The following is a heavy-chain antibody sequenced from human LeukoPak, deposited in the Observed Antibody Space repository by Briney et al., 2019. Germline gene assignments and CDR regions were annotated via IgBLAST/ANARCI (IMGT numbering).Heavy chain of an antibody. J-gene: IGHJ4*02. CDR1: GYTFTSYD. CDR2: MNPNSGNT. CDR3: AKDSRYSSGWASFDF. V-gene: IGHV1-8*03. D-gene: IGHD6-19*01. Sequence: GASVKVSCKASGYTFTSYDINWVRQATGQGLEWMGWMNPNSGNTGYAQKFQGRVTITRNTSISTAYMELSSLRTEDTALYYCAKDSRYSSGWASFDFWGQGTLVTVSS.